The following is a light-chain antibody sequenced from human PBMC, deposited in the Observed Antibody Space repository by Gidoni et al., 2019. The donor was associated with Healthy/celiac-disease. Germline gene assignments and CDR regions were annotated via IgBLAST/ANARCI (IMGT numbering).Light chain of an antibody. CDR1: SLRRYY. CDR3: NSRDSSGNQRV. CDR2: GKN. Sequence: SSELTQDPAVPVALGQTVRITCQGDSLRRYYASWYQQKPGQAPVLVIYGKNNRPSGIPDRFSGSSSGNTASLTITGAQAEDEADYYCNSRDSSGNQRVFGGGTKLTVL. J-gene: IGLJ3*02. V-gene: IGLV3-19*01.